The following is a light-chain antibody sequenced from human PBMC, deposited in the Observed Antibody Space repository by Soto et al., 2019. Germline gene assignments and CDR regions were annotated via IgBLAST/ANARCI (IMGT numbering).Light chain of an antibody. CDR2: GAS. CDR3: QQYNSYS. CDR1: QSIGSG. V-gene: IGKV1-5*01. Sequence: DIQMSQSPSTLSASVGDGVTITCRASQSIGSGLAWYQQRPGEAPKRLIYGASSLQSGVPSRFSGSGSGTEFTLTISSLQPDDFATYYCQQYNSYSFGQGTKVDIK. J-gene: IGKJ1*01.